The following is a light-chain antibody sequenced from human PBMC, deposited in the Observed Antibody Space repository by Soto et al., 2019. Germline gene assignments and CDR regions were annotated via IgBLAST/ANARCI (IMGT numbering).Light chain of an antibody. V-gene: IGKV3-20*01. J-gene: IGKJ1*01. CDR1: QSISGSY. CDR2: GVS. CDR3: QQYDNSPQT. Sequence: EIVLTQSPGTLSLSPGERATVSCTASQSISGSYLAWYQQKPGQAPRVVIYGVSRRATGIPDRFSGSGSGTDFTLTISRLEPEDFAVYYCQQYDNSPQTFGQGTKVDIK.